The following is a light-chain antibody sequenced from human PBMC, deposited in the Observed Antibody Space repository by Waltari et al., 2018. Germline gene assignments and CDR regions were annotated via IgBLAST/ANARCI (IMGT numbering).Light chain of an antibody. Sequence: SYVLPQPPSVSVAPGQTARITCGINNIGSRSVHWCQQRPGQAPVLVIYYDTDRPSGSPERFSGSNAGDTATLTSSRVEAGDEADYYCQVWDSSRAHVVFGGGTRLTVL. J-gene: IGLJ3*02. V-gene: IGLV3-21*04. CDR3: QVWDSSRAHVV. CDR1: NIGSRS. CDR2: YDT.